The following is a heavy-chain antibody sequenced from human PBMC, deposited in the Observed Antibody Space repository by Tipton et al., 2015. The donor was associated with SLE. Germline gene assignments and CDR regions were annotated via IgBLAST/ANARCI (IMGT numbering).Heavy chain of an antibody. CDR2: ISGSGVDP. J-gene: IGHJ4*02. V-gene: IGHV3-23*01. Sequence: GSLRLSCAASGFNFDNYGMSWVRQAPGKGLEWVSAISGSGVDPYYADSVKGRFTISRDNSKNTLYLQMNSLRAEDTALYYCARDSFLRGYSYGGIEYWGQGTLVTVSS. CDR1: GFNFDNYG. D-gene: IGHD5-18*01. CDR3: ARDSFLRGYSYGGIEY.